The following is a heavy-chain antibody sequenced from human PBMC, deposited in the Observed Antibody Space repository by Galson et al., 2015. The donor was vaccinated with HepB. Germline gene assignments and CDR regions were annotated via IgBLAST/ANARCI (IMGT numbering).Heavy chain of an antibody. J-gene: IGHJ1*01. D-gene: IGHD2-2*01. Sequence: LRLSCAASGFNVGSSYMSWVRQAPGKGLEWVSVIYAGGFTYYADSVQGRFTISRDNSKNTLYPQMNTLRAEDTAVYYCTRGDHSGYCTTTPCYQWGQGTLVAVSS. CDR3: TRGDHSGYCTTTPCYQ. CDR2: IYAGGFT. V-gene: IGHV3-53*01. CDR1: GFNVGSSY.